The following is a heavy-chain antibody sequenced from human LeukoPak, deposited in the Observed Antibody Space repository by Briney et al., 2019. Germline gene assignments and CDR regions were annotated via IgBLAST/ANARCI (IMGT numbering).Heavy chain of an antibody. CDR3: ARPIVVAPAATASAFDI. J-gene: IGHJ3*02. CDR1: GFTFSSYE. V-gene: IGHV3-48*03. Sequence: GGSLRLSCAASGFTFSSYEMNWVRQAPGKGLEWVSYISSSGSTIYYADSVKGRFTISRDNAKNSLYLQMNSLRAEDTAVYYCARPIVVAPAATASAFDIWGQGTMVTVSS. CDR2: ISSSGSTI. D-gene: IGHD2-2*01.